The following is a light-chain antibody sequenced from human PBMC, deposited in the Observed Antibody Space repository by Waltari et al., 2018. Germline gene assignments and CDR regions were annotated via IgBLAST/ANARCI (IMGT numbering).Light chain of an antibody. V-gene: IGLV2-14*03. Sequence: QSALTQPASVSGSPGKSITISCTGTSSDVGGYNYVSWYQQHPGKAPQLMIYDVSNQPSVVANRFSSSKSGNTASLTISGPQAEDEGDYYCSAYASSSVVVFGGRTKLTVL. CDR1: SSDVGGYNY. J-gene: IGLJ2*01. CDR3: SAYASSSVVV. CDR2: DVS.